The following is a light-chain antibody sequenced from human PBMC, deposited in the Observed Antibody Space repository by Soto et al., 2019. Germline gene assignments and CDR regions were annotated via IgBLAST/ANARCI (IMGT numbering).Light chain of an antibody. CDR3: QQYGSSPPMYT. V-gene: IGKV3-20*01. J-gene: IGKJ2*01. CDR1: QRVSSSY. CDR2: VAS. Sequence: EIVLTQSPGTLSLSPGERATLSCRAIQRVSSSYLAWYQQKPGQAPRLLIYVASSRATGIPDRFSGSGSGTDFTLTISRLEPEDFAVYYCQQYGSSPPMYTFGQGTKREIK.